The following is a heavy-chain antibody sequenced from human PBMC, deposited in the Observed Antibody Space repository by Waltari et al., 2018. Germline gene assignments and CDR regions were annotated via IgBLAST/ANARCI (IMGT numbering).Heavy chain of an antibody. CDR3: AKDRSAYYDLPNSPFDH. CDR1: EVPLWNYA. D-gene: IGHD3-3*01. V-gene: IGHV3-23*01. J-gene: IGHJ4*02. CDR2: ISSTGDRI. Sequence: DVQLLESGGKLVQPGGSLRLSGAGSEVPLWNYAMTWVRHSPGKVLEWVATISSTGDRIYYTDSVTGRFTISRDNSNNTLYLQMARLKVEYSALYYCAKDRSAYYDLPNSPFDHWGQGTLVSVSS.